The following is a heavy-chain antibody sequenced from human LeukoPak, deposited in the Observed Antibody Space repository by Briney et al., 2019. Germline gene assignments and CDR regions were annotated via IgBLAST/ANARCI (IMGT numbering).Heavy chain of an antibody. CDR2: IYPGDSDM. D-gene: IGHD1-26*01. CDR1: GYSFTDYW. CDR3: ARQTTEVGYFDY. J-gene: IGHJ4*02. V-gene: IGHV5-51*01. Sequence: GESLKISCKGSGYSFTDYWMGWVRQMPGKGLEWMGIIYPGDSDMRYSPAFQGQVTISADKSISTAYLQWSSLKTSDTAMYYCARQTTEVGYFDYWGQGILVTVSS.